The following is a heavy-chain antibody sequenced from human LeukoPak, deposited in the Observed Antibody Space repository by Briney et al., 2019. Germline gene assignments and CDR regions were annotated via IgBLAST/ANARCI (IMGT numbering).Heavy chain of an antibody. Sequence: GGSLRLSCAASGYSVITYTMSWVRQAPGKGLEWVSGISANGGTTYYADSVKGRFTISRDNSKDTLYLQMNSLRAEETAVYFCAKSQEWPYYDSSGYSTFDYWGQGTLVTVSS. D-gene: IGHD3-22*01. CDR2: ISANGGTT. J-gene: IGHJ4*02. CDR3: AKSQEWPYYDSSGYSTFDY. V-gene: IGHV3-23*01. CDR1: GYSVITYT.